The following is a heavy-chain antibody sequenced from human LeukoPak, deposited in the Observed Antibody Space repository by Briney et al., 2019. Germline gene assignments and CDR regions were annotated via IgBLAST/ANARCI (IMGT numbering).Heavy chain of an antibody. D-gene: IGHD2-2*01. V-gene: IGHV4-39*01. Sequence: SETLSLTCTVSGGSISSSSYYWGWIRQPPGKGLEWIGRIYYSGSTYYNPSLKSRVTISVDTSKNQFSLKLSSVTAADTAVYYCANQDCSSTSCYFAWFDPWGQGTLVTVSS. J-gene: IGHJ5*02. CDR3: ANQDCSSTSCYFAWFDP. CDR1: GGSISSSSYY. CDR2: IYYSGST.